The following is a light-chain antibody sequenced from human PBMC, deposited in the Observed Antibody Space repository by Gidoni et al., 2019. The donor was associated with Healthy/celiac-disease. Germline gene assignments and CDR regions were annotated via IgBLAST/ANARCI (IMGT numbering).Light chain of an antibody. V-gene: IGKV2-28*01. Sequence: IVMTQSPLSLPVTPGEPASISCRSSQSLLHSNGYNYLDWYLQKPGQSPQLLIYLGSNRASGVPDRLSGSGSGTDFTLKISRVEAEDVGVYYCMQALPPYTFGQGTKLEIK. CDR2: LGS. J-gene: IGKJ2*01. CDR3: MQALPPYT. CDR1: QSLLHSNGYNY.